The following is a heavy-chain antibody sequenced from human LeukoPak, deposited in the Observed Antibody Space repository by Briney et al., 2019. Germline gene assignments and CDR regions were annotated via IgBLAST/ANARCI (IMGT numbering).Heavy chain of an antibody. CDR1: GITFRNAW. Sequence: PGGSLRLSCAASGITFRNAWLSWLRQSPGKGLKWVGRIKSKTDGATTDYAAPVKGRFSISRDDSENTLYLQMDSLKTEDTAVYYCATNTGYDRMLDDWGQGTLVTVSS. CDR2: IKSKTDGATT. J-gene: IGHJ4*02. CDR3: ATNTGYDRMLDD. V-gene: IGHV3-15*01. D-gene: IGHD5-12*01.